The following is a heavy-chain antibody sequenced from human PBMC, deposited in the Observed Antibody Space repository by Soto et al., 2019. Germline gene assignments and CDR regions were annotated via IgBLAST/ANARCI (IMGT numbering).Heavy chain of an antibody. CDR1: GFTFSNAW. V-gene: IGHV3-15*01. D-gene: IGHD1-20*01. CDR2: IKSKTDGGTT. J-gene: IGHJ4*02. CDR3: TTDNSPYYFDY. Sequence: GGSLGLSCAASGFTFSNAWMSWVRQAPGKGLEWVGRIKSKTDGGTTDYAAPVKGRFTISRDDSKNTLYLQMNSLKTEDTAVYYCTTDNSPYYFDYWGQGTLVTVSS.